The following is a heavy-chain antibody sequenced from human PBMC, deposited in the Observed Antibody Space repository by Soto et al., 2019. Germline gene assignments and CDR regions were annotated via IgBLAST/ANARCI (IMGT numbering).Heavy chain of an antibody. CDR2: IYYSGTT. V-gene: IGHV4-39*01. CDR3: ARHKGGYYSGVDV. D-gene: IGHD3-16*01. CDR1: GGSISSNSYY. Sequence: QLQLQESGPGLVKPSETLSLTCTVSGGSISSNSYYWAWIRQPPGKGLEWIGNIYYSGTTYYNPCLTRRVTLSVDTSKTQFSLKLSAVTAADTAVYSCARHKGGYYSGVDVWGQGTTVTVSS. J-gene: IGHJ6*02.